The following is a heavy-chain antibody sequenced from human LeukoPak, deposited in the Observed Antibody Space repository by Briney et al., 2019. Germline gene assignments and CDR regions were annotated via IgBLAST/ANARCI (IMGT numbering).Heavy chain of an antibody. V-gene: IGHV1-69*13. CDR3: ARPLLAYLGYGDHSWFDP. Sequence: SVKVSCKASGGTFSSYAISWVRQAPGQGLEWMGGIIPIFGTANYAQKFQGRVTITADESTSTAYMELSRLRSDDTAVYYCARPLLAYLGYGDHSWFDPWGQGTLVTVSS. J-gene: IGHJ5*02. CDR2: IIPIFGTA. D-gene: IGHD4-17*01. CDR1: GGTFSSYA.